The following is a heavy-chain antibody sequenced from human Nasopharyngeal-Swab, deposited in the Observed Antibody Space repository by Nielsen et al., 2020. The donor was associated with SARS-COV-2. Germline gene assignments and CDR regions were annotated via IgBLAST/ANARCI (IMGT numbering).Heavy chain of an antibody. Sequence: GESLKISCAASGFAFSSYAMSWVRQTPGKGLEWVSSFSGSSGKTYYADYVKGRFTISRDTSKNTLYLQMNSLRAEDTAAYYCAKDLNSNFLNYMDVWGKGTTVSVSS. V-gene: IGHV3-23*01. CDR1: GFAFSSYA. J-gene: IGHJ6*03. CDR2: FSGSSGKT. D-gene: IGHD4-11*01. CDR3: AKDLNSNFLNYMDV.